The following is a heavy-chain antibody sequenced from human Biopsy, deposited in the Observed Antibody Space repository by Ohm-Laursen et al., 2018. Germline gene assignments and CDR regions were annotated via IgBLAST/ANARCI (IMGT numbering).Heavy chain of an antibody. CDR1: GYTFTTYY. CDR2: INPGRNST. J-gene: IGHJ4*02. V-gene: IGHV1-46*01. Sequence: ASVKVSCKASGYTFTTYYIHWVRQAPGQGLEWMGIINPGRNSTAYTQNFHGRVTMTWDTSTTTVYMELSSLRSADPAVYYCVLASFDYWGQGTLVTVPS. CDR3: VLASFDY.